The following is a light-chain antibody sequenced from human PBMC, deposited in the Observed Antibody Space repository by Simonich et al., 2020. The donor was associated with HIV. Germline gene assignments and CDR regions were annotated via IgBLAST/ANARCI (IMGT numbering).Light chain of an antibody. J-gene: IGKJ1*01. Sequence: EIVLTQSPATLSLSPGERATLSCRASQSVSSSYLAWYQQKPGLAPMLLIYDASSRATGIPDRFSGSGSGTDFTLTISRLEPEDFAVYYCQQYGSSPRTFGQGTKVEIK. CDR3: QQYGSSPRT. CDR2: DAS. CDR1: QSVSSSY. V-gene: IGKV3D-20*01.